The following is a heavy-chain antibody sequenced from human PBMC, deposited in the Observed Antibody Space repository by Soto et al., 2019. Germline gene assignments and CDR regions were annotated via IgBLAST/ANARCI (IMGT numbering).Heavy chain of an antibody. J-gene: IGHJ3*02. CDR1: GYTFTSYG. Sequence: GASVKVSCKASGYTFTSYGISWVRQAPGQGLEWMGWISAYNGNTNYAQKLQGRVTMTTDTSTSTAYMELRSLRSDDTAVYYCARARGGTGLAVDHYNAFDIWGQGTMVTVS. D-gene: IGHD2-15*01. V-gene: IGHV1-18*01. CDR3: ARARGGTGLAVDHYNAFDI. CDR2: ISAYNGNT.